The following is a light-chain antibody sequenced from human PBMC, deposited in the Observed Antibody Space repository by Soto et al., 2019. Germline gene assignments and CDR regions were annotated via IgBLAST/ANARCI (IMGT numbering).Light chain of an antibody. J-gene: IGLJ2*01. CDR2: RND. CDR1: NSNMGRNY. V-gene: IGLV1-47*01. CDR3: AVWDNSLNGVA. Sequence: QSVLTQTPSASGTPGQSVTISCSGSNSNMGRNYVYWYQQVPGTAPKLLMSRNDVRPSGVPDRFTGSKSGTSASLAISGLRSEDEADYYCAVWDNSLNGVAFGGGTKLTVL.